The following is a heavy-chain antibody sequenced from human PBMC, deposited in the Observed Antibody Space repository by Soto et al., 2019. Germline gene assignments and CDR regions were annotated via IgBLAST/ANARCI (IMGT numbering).Heavy chain of an antibody. J-gene: IGHJ4*02. D-gene: IGHD3-3*01. V-gene: IGHV1-18*01. CDR3: ARAPSYYVFWGVFYFYFDY. CDR1: GYTFTSYG. Sequence: ASVKVSCKASGYTFTSYGISWVRQAPGQGLEWMGWISAYNGNTNYAQKLQGRVTMTTDTSTSTAYMELRSLRSDDTAVYYCARAPSYYVFWGVFYFYFDYGGQGPLVPVS. CDR2: ISAYNGNT.